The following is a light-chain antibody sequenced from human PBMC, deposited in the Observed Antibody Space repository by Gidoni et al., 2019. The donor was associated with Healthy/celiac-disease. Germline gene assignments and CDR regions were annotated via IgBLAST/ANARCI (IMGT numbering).Light chain of an antibody. Sequence: EIVLTQSPGTLSLSPGERATLSCRASQSVSSSYLAWYQQKPGQAPRLLIYGASSRATVIPDRFSGRGSGTDFTLTISRLEPEDFAVYYCQQYGSSPPNTFGQGTKLEIK. CDR3: QQYGSSPPNT. CDR1: QSVSSSY. J-gene: IGKJ2*01. V-gene: IGKV3-20*01. CDR2: GAS.